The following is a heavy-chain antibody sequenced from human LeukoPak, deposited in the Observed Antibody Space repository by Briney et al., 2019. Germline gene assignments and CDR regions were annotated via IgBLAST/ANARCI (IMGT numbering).Heavy chain of an antibody. J-gene: IGHJ4*02. Sequence: PSQTLSLTCTVSGGSISSGDYYWSWIRQPPGKGLEWIGYIYYSGSTYYNPSLKSRVTISVDTSKNQFSLKLTSVTAADTAVYYCARDPGVTTGTYYFDSWGQGSLVTVSS. CDR1: GGSISSGDYY. D-gene: IGHD1-1*01. CDR2: IYYSGST. CDR3: ARDPGVTTGTYYFDS. V-gene: IGHV4-30-4*01.